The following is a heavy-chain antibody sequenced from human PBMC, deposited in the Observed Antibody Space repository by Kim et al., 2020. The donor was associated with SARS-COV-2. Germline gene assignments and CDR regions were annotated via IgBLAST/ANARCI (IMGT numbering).Heavy chain of an antibody. V-gene: IGHV4-59*08. D-gene: IGHD2-15*01. CDR2: IYYSGST. CDR1: GGSISSYY. J-gene: IGHJ6*01. CDR3: ARQRGVGLLYYYYFGMDV. Sequence: SETLSLTCTVSGGSISSYYWSWIRQPPGKGLEWIGYIYYSGSTNYNPSLKSRVTISVDTSKNQFSLKLSSVTAADTAVYYCARQRGVGLLYYYYFGMDVWGQETTVTVSS.